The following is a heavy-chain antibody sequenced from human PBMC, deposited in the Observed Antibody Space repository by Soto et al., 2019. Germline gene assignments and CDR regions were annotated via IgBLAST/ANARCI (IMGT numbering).Heavy chain of an antibody. V-gene: IGHV3-7*05. D-gene: IGHD5-18*01. CDR1: GFTFSSYW. J-gene: IGHJ4*02. CDR3: ARAKKPLGYSYPYDY. Sequence: GGSLRLSCAASGFTFSSYWMSWFRQAPGKGLEWVANIKQDGSEKYYVDSVKGRFTISRDNAKNSLYLQMNSLRAEDTAVYYCARAKKPLGYSYPYDYWGQGTLVTVSS. CDR2: IKQDGSEK.